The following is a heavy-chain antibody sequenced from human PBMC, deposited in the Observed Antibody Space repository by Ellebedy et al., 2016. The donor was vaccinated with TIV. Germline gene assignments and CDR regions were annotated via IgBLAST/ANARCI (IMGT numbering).Heavy chain of an antibody. J-gene: IGHJ4*02. Sequence: GGSLRLSCAASGFTFSDYGLYWVRQAPGKGLEWVAVIWYDVTNKNYADFAEGRFIISSDNSKNTVYLQINNLRGEDTATYYCAIKYSSAWWADHWGQGTLVTVSS. V-gene: IGHV3-33*07. CDR3: AIKYSSAWWADH. CDR2: IWYDVTNK. D-gene: IGHD6-19*01. CDR1: GFTFSDYG.